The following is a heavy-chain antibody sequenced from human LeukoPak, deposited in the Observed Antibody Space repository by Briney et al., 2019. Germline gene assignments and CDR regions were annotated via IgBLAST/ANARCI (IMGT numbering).Heavy chain of an antibody. CDR1: GFTFSSHA. CDR2: ISGSGGST. D-gene: IGHD3-3*01. Sequence: GGALRLSCAPSGFTFSSHAMSWVRQAPGKGVGWVSAISGSGGSTYYAVSVKGRFTISRDNSKNTLYLQMNSLRAEDTAVYYCAKRSGYDFWSGRVGDYWGQGTLVTVSS. V-gene: IGHV3-23*01. J-gene: IGHJ4*02. CDR3: AKRSGYDFWSGRVGDY.